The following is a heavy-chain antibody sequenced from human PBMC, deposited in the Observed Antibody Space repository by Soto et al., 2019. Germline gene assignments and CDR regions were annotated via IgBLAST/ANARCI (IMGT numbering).Heavy chain of an antibody. CDR1: GYTFTSYG. J-gene: IGHJ4*02. Sequence: QVQLVQSGAEVKKPGASVKVSCKASGYTFTSYGISWVRQAPGQGLEWMGWISAYNGNTNYAKKLQGRVTMTTDTSTSTAYMEVRIMSSDDTAVYYCARASSGELSLPFDYWGQGTLVTVSS. CDR3: ARASSGELSLPFDY. CDR2: ISAYNGNT. D-gene: IGHD3-16*02. V-gene: IGHV1-18*01.